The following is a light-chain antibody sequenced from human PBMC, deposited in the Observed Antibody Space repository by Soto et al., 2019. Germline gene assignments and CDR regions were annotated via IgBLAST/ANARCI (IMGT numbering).Light chain of an antibody. Sequence: EIVMTQSPATLSVSPGERATLSCRASQSVSSNLSWYQQKPGQAPRLLIYGASTRATGIPARFSGSGSGTEFTLNISSMQSEDFAVYYCQQYNTWTPTFGGGTKVEIK. CDR3: QQYNTWTPT. V-gene: IGKV3-15*01. CDR2: GAS. CDR1: QSVSSN. J-gene: IGKJ4*01.